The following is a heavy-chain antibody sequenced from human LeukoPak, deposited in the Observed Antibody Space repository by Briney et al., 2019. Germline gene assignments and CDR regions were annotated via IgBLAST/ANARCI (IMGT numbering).Heavy chain of an antibody. Sequence: GGSLRLSCAASGFTFGSYGMHWVRQAPGKGLEWVAFIRYDGSNKYYADSVKGRFTISRDNSKNTLYLQMNSLRAEDTAVYYCAKDGSVGYGSGSYSYWGQGTLVTVSS. CDR3: AKDGSVGYGSGSYSY. CDR2: IRYDGSNK. CDR1: GFTFGSYG. D-gene: IGHD3-10*01. J-gene: IGHJ4*02. V-gene: IGHV3-30*02.